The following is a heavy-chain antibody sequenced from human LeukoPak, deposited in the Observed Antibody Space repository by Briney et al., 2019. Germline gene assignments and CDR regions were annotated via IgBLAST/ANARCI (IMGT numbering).Heavy chain of an antibody. J-gene: IGHJ5*02. CDR1: GYTFTSYD. V-gene: IGHV1-8*01. Sequence: ASVKVSCKASGYTFTSYDINWMRQAPGQGLEWVGWMNPNSGNTGYAQTFQGKLTMTRNTSIKTAYMELSSLRSEDTAVYYCARVPKNWFDPWGQGTLVTVSS. CDR2: MNPNSGNT. CDR3: ARVPKNWFDP.